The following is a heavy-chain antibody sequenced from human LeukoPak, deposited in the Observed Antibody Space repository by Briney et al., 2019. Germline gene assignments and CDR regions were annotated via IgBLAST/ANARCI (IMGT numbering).Heavy chain of an antibody. D-gene: IGHD1-1*01. J-gene: IGHJ4*02. CDR1: GFTFSSYA. CDR2: ISGPGYPT. Sequence: PGWSLRLSCAASGFTFSSYAMSWVRQAPGKGLEGVSVISGPGYPTYYADSVKGRLTISRDNSNNMLYLQLNSLRAEDTAVYYCAKDLSDNYNLFDCWGQGTLVTVSS. V-gene: IGHV3-23*01. CDR3: AKDLSDNYNLFDC.